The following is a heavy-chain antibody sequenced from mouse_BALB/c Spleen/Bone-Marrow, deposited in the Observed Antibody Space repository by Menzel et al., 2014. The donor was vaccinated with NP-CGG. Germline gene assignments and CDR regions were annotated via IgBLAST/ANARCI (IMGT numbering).Heavy chain of an antibody. CDR2: INPDSSTI. CDR3: TRLHYYGYSAY. CDR1: GFDFSRFW. V-gene: IGHV4-1*02. J-gene: IGHJ3*01. D-gene: IGHD1-2*01. Sequence: EVKLMESGGGLVQPGGSLKLSCAASGFDFSRFWMSWVRQAPGKGLEWIGEINPDSSTINYTPSLKDKFIISRVNARNTLYLQKSKVRSEDTALYYCTRLHYYGYSAYRGQGTLVTVST.